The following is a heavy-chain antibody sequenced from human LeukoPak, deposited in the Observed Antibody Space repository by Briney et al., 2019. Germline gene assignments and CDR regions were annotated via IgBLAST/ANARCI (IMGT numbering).Heavy chain of an antibody. Sequence: SETLSLTCTVSGGSISSHYWSWIRQPPGKGLEWIGSIYYSENTNYNPSLKSRVTISVDTSKNQFSLKLSSVTAADTAVYYCARVAGYYYYYYMGVGGKGTTVTVSS. V-gene: IGHV4-59*11. CDR2: IYYSENT. J-gene: IGHJ6*03. CDR1: GGSISSHY. CDR3: ARVAGYYYYYYMGV.